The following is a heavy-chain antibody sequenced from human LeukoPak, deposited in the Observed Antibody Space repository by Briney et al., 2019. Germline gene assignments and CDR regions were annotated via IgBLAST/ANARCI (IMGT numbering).Heavy chain of an antibody. D-gene: IGHD6-19*01. V-gene: IGHV3-23*01. CDR3: AAGYTTGWYVRYFDY. J-gene: IGHJ4*02. CDR2: ISGSGGST. CDR1: GFTFRSYA. Sequence: GGSQRLSCAASGFTFRSYAMSWVRQAPGKGLEWVSSISGSGGSTYQAENVKGRFTISRDNSKNTLYLQMNSLRDEDTAIYYCAAGYTTGWYVRYFDYWGQGTLVTVSS.